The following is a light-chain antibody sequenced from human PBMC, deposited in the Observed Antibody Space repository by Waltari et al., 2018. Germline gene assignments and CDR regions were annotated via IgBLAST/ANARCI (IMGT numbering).Light chain of an antibody. J-gene: IGLJ1*01. V-gene: IGLV2-14*01. Sequence: QSALPQPASVSGSPGQSITISCPGTRSDVGSYHFVSWSQQHPGKAPKRVIYEVTNRPSGISNRFSGSKSGNTASLTISGLQAEDEADYYCSSYTSSGTRIFGTGTKVTVL. CDR2: EVT. CDR1: RSDVGSYHF. CDR3: SSYTSSGTRI.